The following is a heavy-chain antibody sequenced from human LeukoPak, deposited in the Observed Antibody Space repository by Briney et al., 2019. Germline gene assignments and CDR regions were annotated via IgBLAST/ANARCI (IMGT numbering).Heavy chain of an antibody. Sequence: PGRSLRLSCAASGFTFGDHAMSWVRQAPGKGLEWVGFIRSKGYRRTPEYAASVQGRFSISRHDSKSIVYLEMNSLQTEHTAVCYCTRGPIQLWIHIGMDVWGQGATVAVSS. CDR2: IRSKGYRRTP. CDR1: GFTFGDHA. V-gene: IGHV3-49*04. D-gene: IGHD5-24*01. CDR3: TRGPIQLWIHIGMDV. J-gene: IGHJ6*02.